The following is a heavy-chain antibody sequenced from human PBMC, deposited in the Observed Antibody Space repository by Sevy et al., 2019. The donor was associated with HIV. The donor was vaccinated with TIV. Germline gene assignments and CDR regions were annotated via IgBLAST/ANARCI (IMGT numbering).Heavy chain of an antibody. CDR1: GFTFQTFG. Sequence: GGSLRLSCTASGFTFQTFGMHWVRQAPGKGPEWVAVISRDGTSQNYADSVKGRFTISRDNSRNTVFLQMNSLRPNDTAVYFCTKESLRGTYIQGDFDHWGQGTLVTVSS. CDR3: TKESLRGTYIQGDFDH. V-gene: IGHV3-30*18. J-gene: IGHJ4*02. D-gene: IGHD3-16*01. CDR2: ISRDGTSQ.